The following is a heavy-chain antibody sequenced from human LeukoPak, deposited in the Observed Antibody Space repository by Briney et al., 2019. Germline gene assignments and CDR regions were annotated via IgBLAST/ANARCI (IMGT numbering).Heavy chain of an antibody. CDR2: IIPILGIA. V-gene: IGHV1-69*04. Sequence: GASVKVSCKASGGTFSSYAISWVRQAPGQGLEWMGRIIPILGIANYAQKFQGRVTITADKSTSTAYMELSSLRSEDTAVYYCASRQLERQAHYYMDVWGKGTTVFVSS. CDR1: GGTFSSYA. D-gene: IGHD1-1*01. CDR3: ASRQLERQAHYYMDV. J-gene: IGHJ6*03.